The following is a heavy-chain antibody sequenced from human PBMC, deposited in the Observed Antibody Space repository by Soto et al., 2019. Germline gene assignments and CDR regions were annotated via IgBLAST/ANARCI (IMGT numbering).Heavy chain of an antibody. CDR1: GLTFSSYG. V-gene: IGHV3-33*01. CDR3: ARVRYYDFWSGYPPPDV. D-gene: IGHD3-3*01. J-gene: IGHJ6*02. Sequence: SLILSCAASGLTFSSYGMHLVRQARGKGLEWVAVIWYDGSNKYYADSVKGRFTISRDNSKNTLYLQMNSLRAEDTAVYYCARVRYYDFWSGYPPPDVWGQGTTVTVSS. CDR2: IWYDGSNK.